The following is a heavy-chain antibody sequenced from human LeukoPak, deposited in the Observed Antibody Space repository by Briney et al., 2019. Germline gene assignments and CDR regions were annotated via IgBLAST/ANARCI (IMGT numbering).Heavy chain of an antibody. CDR1: GFTFDDYA. V-gene: IGHV3-9*01. J-gene: IGHJ5*02. CDR3: AKGRGYYDSQWT. Sequence: GGSLRLSCAASGFTFDDYAMHWVRQAPGKGLEWVSGISWNSGSIDYADSVKGRFTISRDSAKNSLYLQMNSLRAEDTALYYCAKGRGYYDSQWTWGQGTLVTVSS. CDR2: ISWNSGSI. D-gene: IGHD3-22*01.